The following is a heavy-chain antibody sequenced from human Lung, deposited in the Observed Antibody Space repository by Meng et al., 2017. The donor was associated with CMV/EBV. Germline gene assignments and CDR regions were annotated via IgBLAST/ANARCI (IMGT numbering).Heavy chain of an antibody. CDR2: FSYSGST. CDR1: SVSNSNYY. Sequence: SVSNSNYYWGWIRQPPGKGLEWIGSFSYSGSTYYNPSLNSRVTISADTSKNQFSLNLRSVTATDTALYYCARGRILTGYYRTAEFDHWGQGILVTVSS. V-gene: IGHV4-39*01. CDR3: ARGRILTGYYRTAEFDH. J-gene: IGHJ4*02. D-gene: IGHD3-9*01.